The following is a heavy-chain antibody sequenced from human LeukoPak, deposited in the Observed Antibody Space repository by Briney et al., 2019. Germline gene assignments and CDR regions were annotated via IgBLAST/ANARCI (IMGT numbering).Heavy chain of an antibody. D-gene: IGHD2-2*01. Sequence: GSLRLSCAASGFTFSSYAMSWIRQPPGKGLEWIGETNHSGSTNYNPSLKSRVTISVDTSKNQFSLKLSSVTAADTAVYYCARAPIVVVPAATYWFDPWGQGTLVTVSS. V-gene: IGHV4-34*01. J-gene: IGHJ5*02. CDR3: ARAPIVVVPAATYWFDP. CDR2: TNHSGST. CDR1: GFTFSSYA.